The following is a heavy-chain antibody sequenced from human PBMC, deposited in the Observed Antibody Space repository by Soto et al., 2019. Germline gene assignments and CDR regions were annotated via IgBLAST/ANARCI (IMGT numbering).Heavy chain of an antibody. CDR1: GFTFTSSA. V-gene: IGHV1-58*01. CDR3: AADPTRGPAAGQNYYYYGMDV. J-gene: IGHJ6*02. CDR2: IVVGSGNT. Sequence: ASVKVSCKASGFTFTSSAVQWVRQARGQRLEWIGWIVVGSGNTNYAQKFQERVTITRDMSTSTAYMELSSLRSEDTAVYYCAADPTRGPAAGQNYYYYGMDVWGQGTTVTVSS. D-gene: IGHD6-13*01.